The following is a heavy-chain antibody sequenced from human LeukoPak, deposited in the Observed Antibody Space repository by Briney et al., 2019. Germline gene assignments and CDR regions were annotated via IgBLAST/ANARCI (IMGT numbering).Heavy chain of an antibody. CDR1: GGSISSSNW. Sequence: PSGTLSLTCAVSGGSISSSNWWSWVRQPPGKGLEWIGEINHSGSTNYNPSPKSRVTISVDTSKNQFSLKLSSVTAADTAVYYCARLRITIFGVVTSWYYYGMDVWGQGTTVTVSS. J-gene: IGHJ6*02. CDR3: ARLRITIFGVVTSWYYYGMDV. V-gene: IGHV4-4*02. CDR2: INHSGST. D-gene: IGHD3-3*01.